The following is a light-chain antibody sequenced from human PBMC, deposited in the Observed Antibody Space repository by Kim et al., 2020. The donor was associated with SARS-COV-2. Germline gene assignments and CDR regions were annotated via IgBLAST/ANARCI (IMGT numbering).Light chain of an antibody. J-gene: IGKJ4*01. CDR1: QSITTW. CDR2: KAS. V-gene: IGKV1-5*03. Sequence: DIQMTQSPSTLSASVGDRVTITCRASQSITTWLAWYQQKPGKAPKLLIYKASSLESGVPSRFSGSGSATEFTLTISSLQPDDFATYYCQHYDSYPVTFGGGTKLDI. CDR3: QHYDSYPVT.